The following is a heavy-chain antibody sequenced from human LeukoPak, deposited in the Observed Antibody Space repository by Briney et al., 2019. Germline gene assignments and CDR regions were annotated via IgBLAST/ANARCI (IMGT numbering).Heavy chain of an antibody. CDR1: GYTFTDYY. CDR3: ARTLTTATWDF. J-gene: IGHJ4*02. CDR2: INPNSGGT. D-gene: IGHD4-17*01. Sequence: ASVKVSCKASGYTFTDYYFNWVRQAPGQGLEWMGWINPNSGGTHYAQSFQDRVTMTRDTSINTAYMEVSRLRSDDTAVYHCARTLTTATWDFWGQGTLVTVSS. V-gene: IGHV1-2*02.